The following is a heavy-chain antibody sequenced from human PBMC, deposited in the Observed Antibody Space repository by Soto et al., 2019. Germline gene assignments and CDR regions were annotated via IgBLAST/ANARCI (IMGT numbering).Heavy chain of an antibody. J-gene: IGHJ5*02. CDR3: ARVRSHRIGRGYDGCGYHPGGWFDP. CDR1: GASISSGGYY. D-gene: IGHD3-22*01. V-gene: IGHV4-31*03. Sequence: CTVSGASISSGGYYWSWHRQHPGKGLEWIGSIYYSGSTYYNPSLKSRVTISVDTSKNQFSLKLSSVTAADTALYYCARVRSHRIGRGYDGCGYHPGGWFDPWGPGTLVNASS. CDR2: IYYSGST.